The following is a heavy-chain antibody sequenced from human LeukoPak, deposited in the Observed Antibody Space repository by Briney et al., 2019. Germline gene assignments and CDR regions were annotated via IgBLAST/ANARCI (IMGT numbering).Heavy chain of an antibody. J-gene: IGHJ4*02. CDR2: INPKNGGT. CDR3: VVSIQAAAIPAFDS. V-gene: IGHV1-2*02. CDR1: GYNFAHN. Sequence: ASVKVSCKASGYNFAHNIHWVRQAPGQGHEFMGWINPKNGGTKYAQDFQGRVTMTRDTSISTVYMELSSLGSDDTAVYYCVVSIQAAAIPAFDSWGQGTLVTVSS. D-gene: IGHD6-25*01.